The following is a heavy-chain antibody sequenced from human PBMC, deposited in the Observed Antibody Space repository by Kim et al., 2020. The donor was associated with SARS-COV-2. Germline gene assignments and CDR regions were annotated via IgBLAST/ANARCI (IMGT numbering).Heavy chain of an antibody. Sequence: NKQFCQQFQGRVTFTRDTSANTASMELSSLGSEDTAVYYCARDLFHTGFDYWGQGTLGAVSS. D-gene: IGHD2-8*02. CDR2: NK. V-gene: IGHV1-3*01. CDR3: ARDLFHTGFDY. J-gene: IGHJ4*02.